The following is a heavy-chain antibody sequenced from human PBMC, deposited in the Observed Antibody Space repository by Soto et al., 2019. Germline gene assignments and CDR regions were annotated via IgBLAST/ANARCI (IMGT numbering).Heavy chain of an antibody. Sequence: EASVKVSCKASGYTFTSYYMHWVRQAPGQGLEWMGIINPSGGSTSYAQKFQGRVTMTRDTSTSTVYMELSSLRSEDTAVYYCATIAAAGTRDNWFDPWGQGTLVTVSS. CDR3: ATIAAAGTRDNWFDP. J-gene: IGHJ5*02. CDR2: INPSGGST. D-gene: IGHD6-13*01. CDR1: GYTFTSYY. V-gene: IGHV1-46*01.